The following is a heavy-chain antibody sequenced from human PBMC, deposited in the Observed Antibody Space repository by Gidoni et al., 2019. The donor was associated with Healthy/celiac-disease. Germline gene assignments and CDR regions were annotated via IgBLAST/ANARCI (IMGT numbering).Heavy chain of an antibody. CDR2: ISGSGGST. CDR3: AKGSSSSSPKDAFDI. CDR1: AFTFVSDA. J-gene: IGHJ3*02. D-gene: IGHD6-13*01. V-gene: IGHV3-23*01. Sequence: EVQLLESGGCLVQPGGSLTLSCAASAFTFVSDAMSLVRQAPGKGREWVSAISGSGGSTYYADSVKGRFTISRDNSKNTLYLHMNSLRAEDTAVYYCAKGSSSSSPKDAFDIWGQGTMVTVSS.